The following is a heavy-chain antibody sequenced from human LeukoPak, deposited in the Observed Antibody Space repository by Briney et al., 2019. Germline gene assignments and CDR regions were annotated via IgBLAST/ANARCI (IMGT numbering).Heavy chain of an antibody. V-gene: IGHV3-43D*03. CDR2: ISWDGGST. Sequence: PGGSLRLSCAASGFTFDDYAMHWVRQAPGKGLEWVSLISWDGGSTYYADSVKGRFTISRDNAKNSLYLQMNSLRAEDTAVYYCARQGLSGYAFDIWGQGTMVTVSS. J-gene: IGHJ3*02. D-gene: IGHD3-22*01. CDR1: GFTFDDYA. CDR3: ARQGLSGYAFDI.